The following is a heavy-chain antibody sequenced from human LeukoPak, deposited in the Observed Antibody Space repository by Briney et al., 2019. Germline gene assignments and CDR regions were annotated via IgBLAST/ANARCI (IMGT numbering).Heavy chain of an antibody. Sequence: KPSETLSLTCAVYGGSFSGYYWSWIRQPPGKGLEWIGEINHSGSTNYNPSLKSRVTISVDTSKNQFSLKLSSVTAADTAVYYCARARYYYDSSGYAVWGQGTLVTVSS. CDR2: INHSGST. CDR1: GGSFSGYY. CDR3: ARARYYYDSSGYAV. J-gene: IGHJ4*02. V-gene: IGHV4-34*01. D-gene: IGHD3-22*01.